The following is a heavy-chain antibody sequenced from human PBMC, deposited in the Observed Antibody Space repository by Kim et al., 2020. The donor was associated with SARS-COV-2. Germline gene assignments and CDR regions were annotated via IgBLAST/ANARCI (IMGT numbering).Heavy chain of an antibody. CDR1: GYTFTSNH. V-gene: IGHV1-46*01. CDR2: LTPNSGYT. CDR3: ARDLSDSWSFDY. D-gene: IGHD6-13*01. Sequence: ASVKVSCKASGYTFTSNHMHWVRQAPGQGLEWMGLLTPNSGYTSYAERFQGRATMTRDTSTSTVYMELTSLTFEDTAVYYCARDLSDSWSFDYWGQGTLVIVSS. J-gene: IGHJ4*02.